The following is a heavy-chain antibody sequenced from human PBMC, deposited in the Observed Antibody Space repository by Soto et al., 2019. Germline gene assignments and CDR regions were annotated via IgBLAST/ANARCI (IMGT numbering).Heavy chain of an antibody. V-gene: IGHV3-7*04. J-gene: IGHJ4*02. CDR3: AKDRYSGTYPTDCDY. CDR1: GFTFSSYW. Sequence: GGSLRLSFAASGFTFSSYWLRCVRQAPGKGLEWVASIKQDGSEKYYVDCVNGRFTISRDDSRNVAYLQMSSLRTEDTAMYYCAKDRYSGTYPTDCDYWRQGSLVTVS. D-gene: IGHD1-26*01. CDR2: IKQDGSEK.